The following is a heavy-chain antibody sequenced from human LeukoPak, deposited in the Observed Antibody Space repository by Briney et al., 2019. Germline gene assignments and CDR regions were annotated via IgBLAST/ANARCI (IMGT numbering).Heavy chain of an antibody. J-gene: IGHJ4*02. CDR1: GGSFSGYY. CDR3: ARDEAVAGRGNY. D-gene: IGHD6-19*01. Sequence: PSETLSLTCAVYGGSFSGYYWSSIRQPPGKGLEWVGEINHSGSTHYNPSLKSRVTISVDTSKNQFSLKLSSVTAADTAVYYCARDEAVAGRGNYWGQGTLVTVSS. V-gene: IGHV4-34*01. CDR2: INHSGST.